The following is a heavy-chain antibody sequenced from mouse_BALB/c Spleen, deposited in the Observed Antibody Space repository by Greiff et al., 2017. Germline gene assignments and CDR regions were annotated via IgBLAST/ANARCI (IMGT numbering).Heavy chain of an antibody. V-gene: IGHV1-69*02. CDR3: ARDYGNAWFAY. Sequence: QVQLQQPGAELVKPGASVKLSCKASGYTFTSYWMHWVKQRPGQGLEWIGEIDPSDSYTNYNQKFKGKATLTVDKSSSTAYMQLKSLTSEDSAVYYCARDYGNAWFAYWGQGTLVTVSA. J-gene: IGHJ3*01. CDR2: IDPSDSYT. CDR1: GYTFTSYW. D-gene: IGHD2-1*01.